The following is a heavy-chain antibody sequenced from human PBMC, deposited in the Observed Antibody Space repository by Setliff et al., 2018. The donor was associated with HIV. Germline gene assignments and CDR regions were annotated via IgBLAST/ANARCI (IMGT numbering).Heavy chain of an antibody. Sequence: SETLSLTCTVSGDSISSSSYYWGWIRQPPGKGLEWIGSIYYSGSTHYNPSLQSRVTVSVDTSKNQFSLRLTSVTAADTALYYCASGYNFWSGYFVVAESYQYWGQGTVVTVS. CDR3: ASGYNFWSGYFVVAESYQY. CDR2: IYYSGST. J-gene: IGHJ1*01. CDR1: GDSISSSSYY. D-gene: IGHD3-3*01. V-gene: IGHV4-39*07.